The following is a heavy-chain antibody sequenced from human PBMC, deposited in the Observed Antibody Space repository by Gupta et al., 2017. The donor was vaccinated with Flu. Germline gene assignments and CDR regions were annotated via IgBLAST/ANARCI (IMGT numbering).Heavy chain of an antibody. J-gene: IGHJ5*02. CDR1: GFTFSSYG. CDR3: AKDNGEGYCSGGSCYPSYTWFGP. Sequence: QVQLVESGGGVVQPGRSLRLSCAASGFTFSSYGMHWVRQAPGKGLEWVAGIAFDGTSKNYADSVKGRFTISRDNSKNTLYLQMNTLRADDTSVYFCAKDNGEGYCSGGSCYPSYTWFGPWGQGTLVTVSS. D-gene: IGHD2-15*01. V-gene: IGHV3-30*18. CDR2: IAFDGTSK.